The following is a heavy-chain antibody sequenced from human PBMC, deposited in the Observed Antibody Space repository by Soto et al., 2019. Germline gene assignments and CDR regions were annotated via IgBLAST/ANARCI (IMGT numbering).Heavy chain of an antibody. CDR3: ARGDCSSTSCNWGNYYYYGMDV. Sequence: GASVKVSFEASGGTFSSYAISWVRQAPGQGLEWMGGIIPIFGTANYAQKFQGRVTITADESTSTAYMELSSLRSEDTAVYYCARGDCSSTSCNWGNYYYYGMDVWGQGTTVTVSS. CDR1: GGTFSSYA. D-gene: IGHD2-2*01. J-gene: IGHJ6*02. CDR2: IIPIFGTA. V-gene: IGHV1-69*13.